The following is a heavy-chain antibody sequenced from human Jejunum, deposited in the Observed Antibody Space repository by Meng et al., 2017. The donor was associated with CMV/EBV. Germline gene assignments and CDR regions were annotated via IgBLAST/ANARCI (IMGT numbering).Heavy chain of an antibody. Sequence: CVASVFIISITCMHWVRHAPGKGLVWVSLITHDGRDTDSVDSVKSRFTISRDTPKNTLYLQMNSLRAEATALYYCARQYNQQSVLDHWGQGILVTVSS. V-gene: IGHV3-74*01. J-gene: IGHJ4*02. CDR1: VFIISITC. CDR3: ARQYNQQSVLDH. D-gene: IGHD1-1*01. CDR2: ITHDGRDT.